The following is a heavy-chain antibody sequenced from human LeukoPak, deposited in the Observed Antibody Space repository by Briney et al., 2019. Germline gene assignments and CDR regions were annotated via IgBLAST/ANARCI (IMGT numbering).Heavy chain of an antibody. D-gene: IGHD6-19*01. CDR2: IWYDGSNK. Sequence: SGGSLRLSCAASGFTFSSYGMHWVRQAPGKGLEWVAVIWYDGSNKYYADSVKGRFTISRDNAKNSLYLQMNSLRAEDTAVYYCARNSGWFRFDYWGQGTLVTVSS. CDR1: GFTFSSYG. V-gene: IGHV3-33*03. CDR3: ARNSGWFRFDY. J-gene: IGHJ4*02.